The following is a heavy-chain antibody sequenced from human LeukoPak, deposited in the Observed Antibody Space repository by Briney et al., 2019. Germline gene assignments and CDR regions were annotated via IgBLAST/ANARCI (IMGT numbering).Heavy chain of an antibody. D-gene: IGHD3-22*01. V-gene: IGHV5-51*01. CDR2: IHPGDSDT. CDR1: GYSFTTYW. J-gene: IGHJ4*02. Sequence: GESLKISCKGSGYSFTTYWIGWVRQVPGRGLEWMGIIHPGDSDTRYSPSFQGQVTISADKSISTAYLQWSSLKASDTAMYYCARQFRDSSGYYSYYFDYWGQGTLVTVSS. CDR3: ARQFRDSSGYYSYYFDY.